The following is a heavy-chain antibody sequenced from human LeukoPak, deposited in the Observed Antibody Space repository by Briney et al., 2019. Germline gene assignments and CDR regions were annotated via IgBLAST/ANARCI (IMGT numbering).Heavy chain of an antibody. CDR3: AKDPGGLDMIVVNDDY. D-gene: IGHD3-22*01. J-gene: IGHJ4*02. CDR1: GFTFSSYA. CDR2: ISGSGGST. V-gene: IGHV3-23*01. Sequence: GGSLRLSCAASGFTFSSYAMSWVRQAPGKGLEWVSAISGSGGSTYYADSVKGRFTISRDNSKNTLYLQMNSLRAEDTAVYYCAKDPGGLDMIVVNDDYWGQGTLVTVSS.